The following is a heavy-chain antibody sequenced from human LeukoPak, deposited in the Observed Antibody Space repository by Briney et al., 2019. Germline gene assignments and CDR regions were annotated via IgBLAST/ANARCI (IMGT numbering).Heavy chain of an antibody. CDR1: GFTFSSYW. D-gene: IGHD1-1*01. Sequence: PGGSLRLSCAASGFTFSSYWMHWVRQAPGKGLVWVSCINSDGSSTSHADSVKGRFTISRDNAKNTLYLQMNSLRAEDTAVYYCAGGYGFENWGQGTLVTVSS. J-gene: IGHJ4*02. CDR2: INSDGSST. CDR3: AGGYGFEN. V-gene: IGHV3-74*01.